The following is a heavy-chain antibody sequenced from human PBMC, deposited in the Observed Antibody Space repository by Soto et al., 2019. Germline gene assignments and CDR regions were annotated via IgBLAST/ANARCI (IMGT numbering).Heavy chain of an antibody. J-gene: IGHJ4*02. V-gene: IGHV1-46*01. CDR1: GYTFTSYY. CDR2: INPSGGRT. Sequence: GASVKVSCKASGYTFTSYYMHWVRQAPGQGLEWMGIINPSGGRTSYAQKFQGRVTMTEDTSTDTAYMELSSLRSEDTAVYYCRAYRGYSGWRPFDYWGQGTLVTVSS. D-gene: IGHD5-12*01. CDR3: RAYRGYSGWRPFDY.